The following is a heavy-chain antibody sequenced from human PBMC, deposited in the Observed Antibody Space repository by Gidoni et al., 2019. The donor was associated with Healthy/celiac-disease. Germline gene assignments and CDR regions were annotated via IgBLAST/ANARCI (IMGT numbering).Heavy chain of an antibody. CDR3: ASSFSGYYLLDY. J-gene: IGHJ4*02. V-gene: IGHV4-38-2*01. D-gene: IGHD3-22*01. CDR2: IYHSGST. CDR1: GYSISSVYY. Sequence: QVQLQESGPGLVKPSETLSLTCAVSGYSISSVYYWGWIRQPPGKGLEWIGCIYHSGSTYSNPYLKSRVTISVDTSKNQFSLKLSSVTAADTAVYYCASSFSGYYLLDYWGQGTLVTVSS.